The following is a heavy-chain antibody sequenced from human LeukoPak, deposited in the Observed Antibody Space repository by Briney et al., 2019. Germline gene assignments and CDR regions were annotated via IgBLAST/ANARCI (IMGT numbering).Heavy chain of an antibody. CDR2: IPYSGSA. J-gene: IGHJ4*02. CDR3: ARGQWFRAF. Sequence: SETLSLTCAVYGGSFSGYYWSWIRQPPGKGLEWIGEIPYSGSATYNPSLKSRVTLSVDTSKNQFSLKMNSVTAADTAVYYCARGQWFRAFWSRGTPVTVSS. D-gene: IGHD3-10*01. V-gene: IGHV4-34*01. CDR1: GGSFSGYY.